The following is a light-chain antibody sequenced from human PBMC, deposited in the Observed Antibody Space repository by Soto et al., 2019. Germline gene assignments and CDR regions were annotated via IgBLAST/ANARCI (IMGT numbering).Light chain of an antibody. V-gene: IGLV3-21*02. J-gene: IGLJ2*01. CDR1: NIGRKS. CDR2: DDR. CDR3: QLWDSNSDHVV. Sequence: SYELTQPPSVSVASGQTARITCGGTNIGRKSVHWYQQKPGQAPVVVVYDDRDRPSGIPERFSGSNSGNTAALTISRVEAVDEADYYCQLWDSNSDHVVFGGGTKLTVL.